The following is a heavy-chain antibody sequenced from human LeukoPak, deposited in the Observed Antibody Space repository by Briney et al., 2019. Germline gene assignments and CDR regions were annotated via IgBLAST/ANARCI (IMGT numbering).Heavy chain of an antibody. CDR2: INPNSGGT. Sequence: ASVKVSCKASGYTFTSYYMHWVRQAPGQGLEWMGWINPNSGGTNYAQKFQGRVTMTRDTSISTAYMELSRLRSDDTAVYYCAREPDYDYVWGSYRGNYYYYMDVWGKGTTVTVSS. CDR3: AREPDYDYVWGSYRGNYYYYMDV. CDR1: GYTFTSYY. V-gene: IGHV1-2*02. J-gene: IGHJ6*03. D-gene: IGHD3-16*02.